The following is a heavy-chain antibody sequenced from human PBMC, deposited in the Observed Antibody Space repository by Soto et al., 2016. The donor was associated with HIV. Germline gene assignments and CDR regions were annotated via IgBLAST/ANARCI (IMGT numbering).Heavy chain of an antibody. Sequence: EVQLVESGGGLVQPGGSLRLSCAASGFSFSSYWMHWVRQAPGKGLVWVSRINGDGSRTDYADSVKGRFTISRDKGKNTVYLQVNSLRAEDTAVYYCARDEDCSDRSSSCYGLDVWGQGDHGSSSP. V-gene: IGHV3-74*01. D-gene: IGHD2-15*01. J-gene: IGHJ6*02. CDR1: GFSFSSYW. CDR3: ARDEDCSDRSSSCYGLDV. CDR2: INGDGSRT.